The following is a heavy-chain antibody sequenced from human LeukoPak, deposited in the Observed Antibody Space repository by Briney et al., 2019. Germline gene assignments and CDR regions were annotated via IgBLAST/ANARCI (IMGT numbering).Heavy chain of an antibody. Sequence: GASVKVSCKASGYTFTSYDINWVRQATGQGLEWMGWMNPNSGYTDYAQKFQGRVTMTRNTAMSTAYMELSGLRSEDTAVYYCARVQARAAPYNSFDPRGQGTLVTVSS. J-gene: IGHJ5*02. D-gene: IGHD2-15*01. CDR2: MNPNSGYT. CDR1: GYTFTSYD. CDR3: ARVQARAAPYNSFDP. V-gene: IGHV1-8*01.